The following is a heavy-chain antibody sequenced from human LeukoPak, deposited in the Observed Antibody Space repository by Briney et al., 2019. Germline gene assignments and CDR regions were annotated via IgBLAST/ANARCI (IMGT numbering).Heavy chain of an antibody. CDR3: ARGSAMEWLGY. J-gene: IGHJ4*02. D-gene: IGHD3-3*01. Sequence: SQTLSLTCTVSGGSISSGSYYWSWIRQPAGKGLEWIGRIYTSGSTNYNPSLKSRVTISVDTSKNQFSLKLSSVTAADTAVYYCARGSAMEWLGYWGQGTLVTVSS. CDR2: IYTSGST. V-gene: IGHV4-61*02. CDR1: GGSISSGSYY.